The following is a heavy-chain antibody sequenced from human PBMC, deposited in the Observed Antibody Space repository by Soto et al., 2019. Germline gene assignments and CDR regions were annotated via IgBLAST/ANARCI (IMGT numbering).Heavy chain of an antibody. CDR3: AVPNDYTTL. D-gene: IGHD4-4*01. J-gene: IGHJ4*02. Sequence: QVQLVESGGGVVQPGRSLRLSCAASGFTFSSYAMHWVRQAPGKGLEWVAVISYDGSNKYYADSVKGRFTISRDNSKNTLYLQMHSLRAEDTAVYYCAVPNDYTTLGGQGTLVTVSS. CDR2: ISYDGSNK. V-gene: IGHV3-30-3*01. CDR1: GFTFSSYA.